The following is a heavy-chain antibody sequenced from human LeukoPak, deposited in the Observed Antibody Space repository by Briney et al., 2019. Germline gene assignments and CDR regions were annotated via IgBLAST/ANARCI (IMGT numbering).Heavy chain of an antibody. CDR3: ARPLKRAFGGVPTTYGMDV. D-gene: IGHD3-16*01. V-gene: IGHV1-69*13. CDR1: GGTFSSYA. Sequence: SVKVSCKASGGTFSSYAISWVRQAPGQGLEWMGGIIPIFGTANYAQKFQGRVTITADESTSTAYMELSSLRSEDTAVYYCARPLKRAFGGVPTTYGMDVWGQGTTVTVS. CDR2: IIPIFGTA. J-gene: IGHJ6*02.